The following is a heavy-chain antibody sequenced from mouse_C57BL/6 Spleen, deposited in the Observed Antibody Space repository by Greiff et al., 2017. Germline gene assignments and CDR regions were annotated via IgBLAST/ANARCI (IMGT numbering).Heavy chain of an antibody. J-gene: IGHJ4*01. V-gene: IGHV5-4*01. Sequence: EVQLVESGGGLVKPGGSLKLSCAASGFTFSSYAMSWVRQTPEKRLGWVATISDGGSYTYYPDNVKGRFTISRDNAKNNLYLQMSHLKSEDTAMYYCERDTVRDYCAMDYWGQGTSVTVSS. CDR3: ERDTVRDYCAMDY. CDR2: ISDGGSYT. D-gene: IGHD1-1*01. CDR1: GFTFSSYA.